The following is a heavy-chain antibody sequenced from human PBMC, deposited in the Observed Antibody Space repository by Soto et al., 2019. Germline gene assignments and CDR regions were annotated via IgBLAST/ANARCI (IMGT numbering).Heavy chain of an antibody. V-gene: IGHV3-7*03. CDR1: GFTFGNFW. CDR2: IKQDGSKQ. Sequence: GGSLRLSCITSGFTFGNFWMNWVRQAPGKGLGWVANIKQDGSKQFYVDSVRGRFTISRDNAKNSLYLQMNSLRVEDTAVYYCARDYSLGQGTLVTVSS. J-gene: IGHJ5*02. CDR3: ARDYS. D-gene: IGHD3-10*01.